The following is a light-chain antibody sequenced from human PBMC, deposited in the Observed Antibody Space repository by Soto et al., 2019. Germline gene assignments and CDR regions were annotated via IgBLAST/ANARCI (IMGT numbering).Light chain of an antibody. CDR3: QQLNIYPLT. V-gene: IGKV1-12*01. J-gene: IGKJ3*01. CDR1: QAVSTW. Sequence: DIQMTQSPSFVSASVGDRVTITCRASQAVSTWLAWYQQKPGDAPKLLIYAASTLQSGVPSRFSGSGSGTDFTLTIRSLQHEDFETYYCQQLNIYPLTLGPGTKVDIK. CDR2: AAS.